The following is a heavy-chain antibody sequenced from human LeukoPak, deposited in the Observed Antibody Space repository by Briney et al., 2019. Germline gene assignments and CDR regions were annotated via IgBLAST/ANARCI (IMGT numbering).Heavy chain of an antibody. Sequence: PGRSLRLSCAASGFTFSSYAMHWVRQAPGKGLEWVAVISYDGSNEYYADSVKGRFTISRDNSKNTLYLQMNSLRAEDTAVYYCAKDLRFGDSPGNRFDYWGQGTLVTVSS. J-gene: IGHJ4*02. CDR2: ISYDGSNE. CDR1: GFTFSSYA. D-gene: IGHD3-10*01. V-gene: IGHV3-30-3*01. CDR3: AKDLRFGDSPGNRFDY.